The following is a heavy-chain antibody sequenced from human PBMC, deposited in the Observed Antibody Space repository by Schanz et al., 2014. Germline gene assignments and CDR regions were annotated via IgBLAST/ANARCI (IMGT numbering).Heavy chain of an antibody. V-gene: IGHV3-NL1*01. CDR1: GFIFRSFG. D-gene: IGHD3-10*01. CDR2: ISSSGGST. J-gene: IGHJ5*02. CDR3: AWPALWFGDNCFDP. Sequence: QGQLVESGGGVVQPGKSLRLSCATSGFIFRSFGIHWVRQAPGKGLEWVSAISSSGGSTYYADSVKGRFTISRYNAKSTRYLQMDSLRARDTAVYYCAWPALWFGDNCFDPWGQGTLIAVSS.